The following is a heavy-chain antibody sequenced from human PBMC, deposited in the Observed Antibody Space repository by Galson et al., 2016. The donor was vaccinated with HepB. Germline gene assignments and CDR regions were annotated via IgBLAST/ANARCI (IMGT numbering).Heavy chain of an antibody. CDR2: INNDGSST. CDR1: GFTFSSYW. J-gene: IGHJ3*02. D-gene: IGHD3-22*01. V-gene: IGHV3-74*01. Sequence: SLRLSCAASGFTFSSYWMHWVRQAPGKGLVWVSRINNDGSSTNYADSVKGRFTISRDNAKNTLYVQMNSLRVEDTAVYYCARDRYYDSSAYAFDMWSQGTMVTVSS. CDR3: ARDRYYDSSAYAFDM.